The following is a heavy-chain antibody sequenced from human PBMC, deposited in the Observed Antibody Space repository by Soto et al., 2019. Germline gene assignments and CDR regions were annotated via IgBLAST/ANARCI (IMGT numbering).Heavy chain of an antibody. CDR1: GFTFSSYA. CDR3: AKAPSHNYYYYYGMDV. D-gene: IGHD6-6*01. CDR2: ISGSGGST. Sequence: PGGSLRLSCAASGFTFSSYAMSWVRQAPGKGLEWVSAISGSGGSTYYADSVKGRFTISRDNSKNTLYPQMNSLRAEDTAVYYCAKAPSHNYYYYYGMDVWGQGTTVTVSS. J-gene: IGHJ6*02. V-gene: IGHV3-23*01.